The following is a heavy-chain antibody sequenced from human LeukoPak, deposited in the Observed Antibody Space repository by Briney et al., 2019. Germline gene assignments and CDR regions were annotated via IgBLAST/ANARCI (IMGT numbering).Heavy chain of an antibody. J-gene: IGHJ3*02. Sequence: SETLSLTCAVYGGSFSGYYWSWIRQPPGKGLEWIGEINHSGSTNYNPSLKSRVTISVDTSKNQFSLKLSSVTAADTAVYYCARGLDYYDSSGYYGSVPFDIWGQGTMVTVSS. CDR1: GGSFSGYY. CDR3: ARGLDYYDSSGYYGSVPFDI. CDR2: INHSGST. D-gene: IGHD3-22*01. V-gene: IGHV4-34*01.